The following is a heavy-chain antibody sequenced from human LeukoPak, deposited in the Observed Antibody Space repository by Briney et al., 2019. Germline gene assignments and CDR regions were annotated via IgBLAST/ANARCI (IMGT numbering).Heavy chain of an antibody. D-gene: IGHD3-22*01. CDR2: ISGSGGST. CDR3: AKELDSSGYFDY. J-gene: IGHJ4*02. V-gene: IGHV3-23*01. Sequence: GGPLLLSCAASGFTFSNYDMSWVRPAPGKGLEWVSVISGSGGSTYHADSVKGRFTISRDNSKNTLYLQMNSLRAEDTAVYYCAKELDSSGYFDYWGQGTLVTVSS. CDR1: GFTFSNYD.